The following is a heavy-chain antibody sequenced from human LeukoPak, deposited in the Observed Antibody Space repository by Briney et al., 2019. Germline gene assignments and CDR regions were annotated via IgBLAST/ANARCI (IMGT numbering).Heavy chain of an antibody. D-gene: IGHD6-13*01. CDR2: VRDSGGST. J-gene: IGHJ3*02. CDR3: AKGVSAAADDAFDI. CDR1: GFTFSNYA. V-gene: IGHV3-23*01. Sequence: SGGSLRLSCAASGFTFSNYAMTWVRQAPGKGLEWVSSVRDSGGSTYYADPVKGRFTISRDNSKNTLYLQMNSLRAEDTAVYYCAKGVSAAADDAFDIWGQGTMVTVSS.